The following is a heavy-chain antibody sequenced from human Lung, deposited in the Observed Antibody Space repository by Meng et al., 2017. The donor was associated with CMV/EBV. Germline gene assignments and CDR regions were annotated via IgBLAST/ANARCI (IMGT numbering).Heavy chain of an antibody. D-gene: IGHD2-2*01. Sequence: GESLKTPRAAPGFILSSFSSYAMHWVRQAPGKGLEWVASIPYDRSNKYYTDSVKGRFTISRDNSKNALYLHMNSLRTEDTAVYYCAKVKVTAALLDSFDIWGQGTMVTVSS. CDR1: GFILSSFSSYA. CDR2: IPYDRSNK. J-gene: IGHJ3*02. V-gene: IGHV3-30*02. CDR3: AKVKVTAALLDSFDI.